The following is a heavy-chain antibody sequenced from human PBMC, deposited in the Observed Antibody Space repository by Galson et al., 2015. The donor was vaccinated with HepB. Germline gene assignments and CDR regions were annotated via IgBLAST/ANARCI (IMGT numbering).Heavy chain of an antibody. J-gene: IGHJ5*02. CDR2: ISSSSSYI. D-gene: IGHD3-16*01. Sequence: SLRLSCAASGFTFSSYSMNWVRQAPGKGLEWVSSISSSSSYIYYADSVKGRFTISRDNAKNSLYLQMNSLRAEDTAVYYCARDAERWMGEKNWFDPWGQGTLVTVSS. CDR1: GFTFSSYS. V-gene: IGHV3-21*01. CDR3: ARDAERWMGEKNWFDP.